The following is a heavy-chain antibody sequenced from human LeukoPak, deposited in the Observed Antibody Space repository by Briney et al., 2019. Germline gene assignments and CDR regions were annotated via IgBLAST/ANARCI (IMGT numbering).Heavy chain of an antibody. Sequence: PGGSLRLSCAASGFTVSSNYMSWVRQAPGKGLEWVSLIYSGGSTSYVDSVKGRFTFSRDNSKNTLYLQMNSLRAEDTAVYYCARDRVNWNDVGGLFDYWGQGTLVTVFS. D-gene: IGHD1-1*01. V-gene: IGHV3-53*01. CDR3: ARDRVNWNDVGGLFDY. CDR1: GFTVSSNY. CDR2: IYSGGST. J-gene: IGHJ4*02.